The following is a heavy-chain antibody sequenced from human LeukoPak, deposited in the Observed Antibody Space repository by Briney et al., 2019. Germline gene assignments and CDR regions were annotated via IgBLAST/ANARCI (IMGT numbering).Heavy chain of an antibody. V-gene: IGHV3-23*01. Sequence: GGSLRLSCAASGFTFSSYAMSWVRQAPGKGLEWVSAISGSGGSTYYADSVKGRFTISRDNSKNSLYLQMNSLRAEDTAVYYCARDRSSSWYRKTHDAFDIWGQGTMVTVSS. J-gene: IGHJ3*02. CDR1: GFTFSSYA. CDR3: ARDRSSSWYRKTHDAFDI. D-gene: IGHD6-13*01. CDR2: ISGSGGST.